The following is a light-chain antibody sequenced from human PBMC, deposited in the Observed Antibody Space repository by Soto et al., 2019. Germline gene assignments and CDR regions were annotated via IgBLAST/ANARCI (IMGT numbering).Light chain of an antibody. CDR1: RSISRS. J-gene: IGKJ3*01. CDR2: DAS. CDR3: QQYQSYFLT. Sequence: DIQMTQSPSTLSASVGDRVTITCRASRSISRSLAWYQQKSGKAPKLLIYDASSLESGVPSRFSGSRFGTEFTLTISGLQPDDFATYYCQQYQSYFLTFGPGTTVDMK. V-gene: IGKV1-5*01.